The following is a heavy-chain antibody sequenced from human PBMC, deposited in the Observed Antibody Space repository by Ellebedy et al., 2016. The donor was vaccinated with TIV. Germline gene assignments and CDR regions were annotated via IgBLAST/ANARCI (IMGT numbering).Heavy chain of an antibody. CDR1: GFSFSSYA. D-gene: IGHD3-22*01. Sequence: GESLKISCAASGFSFSSYAMSWVRQAPGKGLEWVSGISGSGDSTSYADSVKGRFTSSRDNSKNTLYLQMSSLGAEDTAVYYCSRDPPILIMLVVADDWGQGTLVTVSS. V-gene: IGHV3-23*01. J-gene: IGHJ4*02. CDR2: ISGSGDST. CDR3: SRDPPILIMLVVADD.